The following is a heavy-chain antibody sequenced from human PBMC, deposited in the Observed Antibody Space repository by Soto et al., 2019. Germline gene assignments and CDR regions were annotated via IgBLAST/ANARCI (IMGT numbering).Heavy chain of an antibody. CDR3: ASYGSGSYYNGYYFDY. CDR2: IHHSGGP. V-gene: IGHV4-34*01. Sequence: PSETLSLTCAVYGGSFSAYYWTWIRQSPGKGLEWIGEIHHSGGPKYNPSLKSRVTISADTSKNQFSLELSSVTAADTAVYYCASYGSGSYYNGYYFDYWGQGTLVT. J-gene: IGHJ4*02. D-gene: IGHD3-10*01. CDR1: GGSFSAYY.